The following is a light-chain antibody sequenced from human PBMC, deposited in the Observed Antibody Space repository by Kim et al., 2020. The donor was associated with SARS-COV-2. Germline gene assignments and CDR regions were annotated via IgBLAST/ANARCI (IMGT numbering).Light chain of an antibody. CDR3: QAWDSSTAV. CDR1: KLGDKY. J-gene: IGLJ3*02. V-gene: IGLV3-1*01. Sequence: VAPGQTASITCSGDKLGDKYACWYQQKPGQSPVLVIYQDSKRPSGIPERFSGSNSGNTATLTISGTQAMDEADYDCQAWDSSTAVFGGGTQLTVL. CDR2: QDS.